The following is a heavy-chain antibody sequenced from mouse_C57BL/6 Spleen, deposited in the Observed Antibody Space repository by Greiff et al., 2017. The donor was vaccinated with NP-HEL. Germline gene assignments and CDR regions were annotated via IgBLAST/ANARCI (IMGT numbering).Heavy chain of an antibody. J-gene: IGHJ4*01. CDR2: ISDGGSYT. CDR3: ARRGGNYYSYAMDY. Sequence: EVKLVESGGGLVKPGGSLKLSCAASGFTFSSYAMSWVRQTPEKRLEWVATISDGGSYTYYPDNVKGRFTISRDNAKNNLYLQMSHLKSEDTAMYYCARRGGNYYSYAMDYWGQGTSVTVSS. V-gene: IGHV5-4*03. D-gene: IGHD2-12*01. CDR1: GFTFSSYA.